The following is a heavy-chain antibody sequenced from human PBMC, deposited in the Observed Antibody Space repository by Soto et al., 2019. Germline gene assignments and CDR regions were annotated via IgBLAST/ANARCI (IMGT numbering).Heavy chain of an antibody. CDR1: GDSVSSNSAA. V-gene: IGHV6-1*01. Sequence: SQTLSLTCAISGDSVSSNSAAWNWIRQSPSRGLEWLGRTYYRSKWYNDYAVSVKSRITINPDTSKNQFSLQLNSVTPEDTAVYYCAREVSSVRLLGYSSGRRGYYYYYMDVWGKGTTVTVSS. CDR3: AREVSSVRLLGYSSGRRGYYYYYMDV. CDR2: TYYRSKWYN. D-gene: IGHD5-18*01. J-gene: IGHJ6*03.